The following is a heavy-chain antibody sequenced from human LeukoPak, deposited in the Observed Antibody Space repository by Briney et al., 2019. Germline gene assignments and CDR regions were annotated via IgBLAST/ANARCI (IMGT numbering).Heavy chain of an antibody. Sequence: PSETLSLTCTVSGGSISNYYWSWIRQPPGKGLEWIGYIFYTGTTNYNFSLKSRLTISVDTSKNQFSLRLTSVTAADTAVYYRARARRAAGTGFFDYWGQGTLVTVSS. D-gene: IGHD6-13*01. CDR2: IFYTGTT. CDR3: ARARRAAGTGFFDY. CDR1: GGSISNYY. J-gene: IGHJ4*02. V-gene: IGHV4-59*01.